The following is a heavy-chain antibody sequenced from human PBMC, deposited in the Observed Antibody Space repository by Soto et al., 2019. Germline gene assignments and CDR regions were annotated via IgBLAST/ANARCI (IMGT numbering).Heavy chain of an antibody. Sequence: QVQLQESGPGLVEPSQTLSLTCTVSGGSVSSGGYFWSWIRQSPGKGLEWIGHIYNTVSTYGNPSLKSRLTISVDTSKNQFSLKLNSVTATDTAVYFCGRGPDVDKVDSWGQGTLVTVSS. V-gene: IGHV4-30-4*08. CDR1: GGSVSSGGYF. J-gene: IGHJ4*02. CDR2: IYNTVST. CDR3: GRGPDVDKVDS. D-gene: IGHD5-12*01.